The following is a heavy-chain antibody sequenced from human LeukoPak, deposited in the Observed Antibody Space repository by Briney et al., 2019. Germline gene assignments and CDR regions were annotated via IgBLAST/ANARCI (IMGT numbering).Heavy chain of an antibody. CDR1: GGSFSGYY. J-gene: IGHJ4*02. CDR3: ARGRAQLPYFDY. CDR2: IYYSGST. D-gene: IGHD2-2*01. V-gene: IGHV4-59*01. Sequence: PSETLSLTCAVYGGSFSGYYWSWIRQPPGKGLEWIGYIYYSGSTNYNPSLKSRVTISVDTSKNQFSLKLSSVTAADTAVYYCARGRAQLPYFDYWGQGTLVTVSS.